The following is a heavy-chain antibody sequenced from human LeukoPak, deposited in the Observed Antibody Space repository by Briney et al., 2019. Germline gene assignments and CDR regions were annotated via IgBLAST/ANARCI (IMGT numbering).Heavy chain of an antibody. CDR3: ARRSPGVVFYY. Sequence: NPSETLSLTCTVSGGSISSTSHYWGWSRQPPGKGLEWIGNIYYSGSTYYNPSLKSRVTISVDTSKNQFSLKLSSVTAADTAVYYCARRSPGVVFYYWGQGALVTVSS. V-gene: IGHV4-39*01. CDR1: GGSISSTSHY. J-gene: IGHJ4*02. D-gene: IGHD3-10*01. CDR2: IYYSGST.